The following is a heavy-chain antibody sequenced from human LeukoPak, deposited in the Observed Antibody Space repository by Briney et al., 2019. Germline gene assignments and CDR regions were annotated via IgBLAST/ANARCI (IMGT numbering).Heavy chain of an antibody. CDR3: ARDLLGYGDYVS. V-gene: IGHV4-30-4*08. CDR1: GGSISSYY. Sequence: SETLSLTCTVSGGSISSYYWSWIRQPPGKGLEWIGYIYYSGGPYYNPSLRGRVTISVDTSKNQFSLKLNSVTAADTAVYYCARDLLGYGDYVSWGQGALVTVSS. J-gene: IGHJ5*02. CDR2: IYYSGGP. D-gene: IGHD4-17*01.